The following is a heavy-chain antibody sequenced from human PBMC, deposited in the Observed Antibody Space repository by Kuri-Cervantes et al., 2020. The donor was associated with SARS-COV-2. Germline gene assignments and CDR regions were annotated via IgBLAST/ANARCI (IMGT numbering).Heavy chain of an antibody. CDR1: GFSLSTSGMC. CDR3: ARALGMGSFDY. CDR2: IYWDDDK. V-gene: IGHV2-5*08. Sequence: SGPTLVNPTQTLTLTCTFSGFSLSTSGMCVSWIRQPPGKALEWLALIYWDDDKRYGPSLKSRLTITKDTSKNQVVLTMTNMDPVDTATYYCARALGMGSFDYWGQGTLVTVSS. J-gene: IGHJ4*02.